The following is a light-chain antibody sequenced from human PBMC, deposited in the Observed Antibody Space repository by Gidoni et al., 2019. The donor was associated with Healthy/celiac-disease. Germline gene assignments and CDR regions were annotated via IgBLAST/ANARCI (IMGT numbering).Light chain of an antibody. J-gene: IGLJ3*02. CDR3: SSYTSSSSRV. V-gene: IGLV2-14*01. CDR2: EVS. Sequence: PKLMIYEVSNRPSGVSNRFSGSKSGNTASLTISGLQAEDEADYYCSSYTSSSSRVFGGGTKLTVL.